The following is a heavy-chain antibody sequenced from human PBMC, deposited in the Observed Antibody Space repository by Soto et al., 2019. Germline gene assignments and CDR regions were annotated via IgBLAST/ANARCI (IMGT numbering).Heavy chain of an antibody. D-gene: IGHD6-19*01. V-gene: IGHV3-53*01. CDR3: ARELRVAGDYYGMDV. CDR1: GFTVSSNY. J-gene: IGHJ6*02. CDR2: IYSGGST. Sequence: GSLRLSCAASGFTVSSNYMSWVRQAPGKGLGWVSVIYSGGSTYYADSVKGRFTISRDNSKNTLYLQMNSLRAEDTAVYYCARELRVAGDYYGMDVWGQGTTVTVSS.